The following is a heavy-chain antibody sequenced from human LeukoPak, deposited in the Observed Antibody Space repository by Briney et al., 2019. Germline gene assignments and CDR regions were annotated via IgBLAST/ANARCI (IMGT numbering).Heavy chain of an antibody. J-gene: IGHJ5*02. CDR1: GFTFDDYA. V-gene: IGHV3-9*01. D-gene: IGHD3-16*01. CDR2: ISWDSGSI. CDR3: AKDTGXXSYSYXXXXP. Sequence: GGSLRLSCAASGFTFDDYAMHWVRQAPGKGLEWVSGISWDSGSIGYADSVKGRFTISRDNAKNSLYLQMDSLSAEDTALYYCAKDTGXXSYSYXXXXPWGQGTXVT.